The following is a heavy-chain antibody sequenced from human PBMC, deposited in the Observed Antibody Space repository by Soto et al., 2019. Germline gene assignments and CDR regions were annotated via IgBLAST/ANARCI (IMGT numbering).Heavy chain of an antibody. V-gene: IGHV6-1*01. CDR1: GDSVSSDRAA. J-gene: IGHJ6*02. CDR3: ARARLRYSPYYFNGMDV. CDR2: TYYRSKWFY. D-gene: IGHD1-1*01. Sequence: SQTLSLTCAISGDSVSSDRAAWNWMRQSPSRGLEWLGTTYYRSKWFYDYAVSVKSRITINPDTPKNQFSLQLNSVTPEDTAVYYCARARLRYSPYYFNGMDVWGQGTTVTVSS.